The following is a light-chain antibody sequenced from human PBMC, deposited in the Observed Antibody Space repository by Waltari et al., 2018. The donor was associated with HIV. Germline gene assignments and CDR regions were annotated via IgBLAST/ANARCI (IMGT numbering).Light chain of an antibody. CDR1: QGISNS. V-gene: IGKV1-NL1*01. J-gene: IGKJ1*01. Sequence: DIQMTQSPSSLSASVGDRVTITCRASQGISNSLAWYQQKPGKAPKLLLYSTAKLQRGVPSRFSGSGSGTDYTLTISSLQPEDFATYYCQQYYGNPRTFGQGTRVEIK. CDR3: QQYYGNPRT. CDR2: STA.